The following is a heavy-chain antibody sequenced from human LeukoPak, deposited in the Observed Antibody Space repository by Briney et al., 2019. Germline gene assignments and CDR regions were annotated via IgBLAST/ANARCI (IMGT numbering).Heavy chain of an antibody. CDR3: AREGGYGSGGLHY. V-gene: IGHV4-59*04. D-gene: IGHD3-10*01. CDR1: GGSISSYY. CDR2: IYYSGST. Sequence: SETLSLTCTVSGGSISSYYWSWIRQPPGKGLEWIGYIYYSGSTYYNPSLKSRVTISVDTSKNQFSLKLSSVTAADTAVYYCAREGGYGSGGLHYWGQGTLVTVSS. J-gene: IGHJ4*02.